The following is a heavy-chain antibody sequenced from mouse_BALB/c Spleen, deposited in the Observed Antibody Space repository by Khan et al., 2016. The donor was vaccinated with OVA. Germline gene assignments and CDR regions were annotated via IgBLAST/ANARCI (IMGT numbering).Heavy chain of an antibody. J-gene: IGHJ4*01. CDR2: IYPGSGSI. CDR1: GYTFTDYV. D-gene: IGHD2-1*01. Sequence: QVQLQQSGPELVKPGASVKMSCKASGYTFTDYVISWVKQRTGQGLEWIGEIYPGSGSIYYNEKFKGKATLTADTSSNTAYMQLSSLTSEDSAVFFCAKIFYGNSYAMDYWGQGTSVIVSS. V-gene: IGHV1-81*01. CDR3: AKIFYGNSYAMDY.